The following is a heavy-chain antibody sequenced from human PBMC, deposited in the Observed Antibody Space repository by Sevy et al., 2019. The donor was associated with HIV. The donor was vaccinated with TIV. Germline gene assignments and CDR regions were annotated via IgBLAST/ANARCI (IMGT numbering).Heavy chain of an antibody. CDR1: GFNFRSYV. Sequence: GGSLRLSCAASGFNFRSYVMSWVRQAPGKGLERVSGISGSGGSTYYADSVKGRFTISRDNSKNTLYLQMNSLRAEDTAVYYCAKAKTVAAGFDYWCQGTLVTVSS. CDR3: AKAKTVAAGFDY. D-gene: IGHD2-15*01. V-gene: IGHV3-23*01. CDR2: ISGSGGST. J-gene: IGHJ4*02.